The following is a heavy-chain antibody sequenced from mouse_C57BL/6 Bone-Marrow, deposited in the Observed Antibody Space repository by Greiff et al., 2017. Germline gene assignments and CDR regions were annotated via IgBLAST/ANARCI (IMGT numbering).Heavy chain of an antibody. CDR1: GFTFSSYA. D-gene: IGHD2-1*01. J-gene: IGHJ4*01. CDR3: ARVGRIYYGNYVLAMDY. V-gene: IGHV5-4*01. CDR2: ISDGGSYT. Sequence: EVHLVESGGGLVKPGGSLKLSCAASGFTFSSYAMSWVRQTPEKRLEWVATISDGGSYTYYPDNVKGRFTISRDNAKNNLYLQMSHLKSEDTAMYYGARVGRIYYGNYVLAMDYWGQGTSVTVSS.